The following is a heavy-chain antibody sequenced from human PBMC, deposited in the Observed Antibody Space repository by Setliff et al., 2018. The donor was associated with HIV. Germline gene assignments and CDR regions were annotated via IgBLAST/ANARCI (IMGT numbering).Heavy chain of an antibody. J-gene: IGHJ3*01. CDR3: ARDRFSDSSAPGDAFDV. V-gene: IGHV3-23*01. CDR1: GLTFTNYA. D-gene: IGHD3-22*01. Sequence: GGSLRLSCAVSGLTFTNYAMSWVRQAPGKGLQWVSTISGSGGNTNYADSVKGRFTVSRDNSKNTLYLQMNSLRPEDTALYYCARDRFSDSSAPGDAFDVWGVGTLVTVSS. CDR2: ISGSGGNT.